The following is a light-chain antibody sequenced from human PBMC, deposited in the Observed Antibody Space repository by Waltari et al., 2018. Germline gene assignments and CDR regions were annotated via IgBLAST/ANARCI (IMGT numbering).Light chain of an antibody. V-gene: IGLV3-19*01. J-gene: IGLJ1*01. Sequence: SSEVTQDPSVSVALGQTVRITCQGDILRSHFASWYQQMPGQAPILVIYGQNARPSGIPDRFSGSASGDTASWTITGVQAEDEADYYCNCRDTSGNHYVFGPGTKVTVL. CDR1: ILRSHF. CDR3: NCRDTSGNHYV. CDR2: GQN.